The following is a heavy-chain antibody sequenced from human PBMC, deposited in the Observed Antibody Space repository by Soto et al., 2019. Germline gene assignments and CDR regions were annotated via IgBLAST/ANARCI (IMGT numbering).Heavy chain of an antibody. J-gene: IGHJ4*02. Sequence: PGGSLRLSCVVSVFPFGANAMSWVRQAPGKGLEWVSGLSNTGRRTYYADSVKGRFTISRDNSKNTVYLQMNSLRVEDTAVYYCAAEMGASRGPFDNWGQGTLVTVSS. CDR1: VFPFGANA. D-gene: IGHD3-10*01. V-gene: IGHV3-23*01. CDR2: LSNTGRRT. CDR3: AAEMGASRGPFDN.